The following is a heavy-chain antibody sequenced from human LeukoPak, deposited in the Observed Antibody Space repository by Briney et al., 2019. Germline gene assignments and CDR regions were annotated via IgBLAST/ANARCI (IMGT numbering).Heavy chain of an antibody. CDR2: ISGDGSRT. D-gene: IGHD6-19*01. CDR1: GFTFDDYA. CDR3: AKVRPTRFVESSGWLELGY. J-gene: IGHJ4*02. Sequence: GGSLRLSCAASGFTFDDYAMHWVRRAPGKGLEWVSRISGDGSRTYYAVSENGLFNISRDNSKNSLYLQMNSLRTEDTALYYCAKVRPTRFVESSGWLELGYWGQGTLVTVSS. V-gene: IGHV3-43*02.